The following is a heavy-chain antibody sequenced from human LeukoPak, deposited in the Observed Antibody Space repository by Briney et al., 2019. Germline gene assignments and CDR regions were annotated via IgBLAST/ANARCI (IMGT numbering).Heavy chain of an antibody. D-gene: IGHD6-19*01. CDR2: MSSSGIS. CDR1: YF. V-gene: IGHV4-61*02. CDR3: AKGAGPPWFDP. J-gene: IGHJ5*02. Sequence: YFWSWIRQPAGKGLEWIGRMSSSGISTYSPSLKSRVTISIDTSRNQFSMNLNFVTAADTAVYYCAKGAGPPWFDPWGQGTLVTVSS.